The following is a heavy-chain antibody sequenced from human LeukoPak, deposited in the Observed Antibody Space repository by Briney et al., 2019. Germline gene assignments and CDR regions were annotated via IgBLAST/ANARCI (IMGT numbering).Heavy chain of an antibody. Sequence: GGSLRLSCAASGFTFSSYSMSWARQAPGKGLEWVSVISSSGGATYYADSVKGRFTISRDNSKDTLFLQMNSLRAEDTAIYYCARDIQLSTWGLGAMVTVSS. V-gene: IGHV3-23*01. CDR1: GFTFSSYS. D-gene: IGHD5-24*01. CDR2: ISSSGGAT. J-gene: IGHJ3*01. CDR3: ARDIQLST.